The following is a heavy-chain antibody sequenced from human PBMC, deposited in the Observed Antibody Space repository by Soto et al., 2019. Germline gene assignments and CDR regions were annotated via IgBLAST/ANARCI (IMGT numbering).Heavy chain of an antibody. D-gene: IGHD2-15*01. CDR2: ISGSGGST. Sequence: EVQLLESGGGLVQPGGSLRLSCAASGFTFSSYAMSWVRQAPGKGLEWVSAISGSGGSTYYADSVKGRFTISRNNSKNTLYLQMNSLRAEDTAVYYCAKDGYCSGGSCYSGAFDIWGQGTMVTVSS. CDR1: GFTFSSYA. J-gene: IGHJ3*02. V-gene: IGHV3-23*01. CDR3: AKDGYCSGGSCYSGAFDI.